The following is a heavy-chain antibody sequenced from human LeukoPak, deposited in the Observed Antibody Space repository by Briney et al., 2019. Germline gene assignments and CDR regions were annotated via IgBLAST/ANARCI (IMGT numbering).Heavy chain of an antibody. CDR3: ARGGYYGSGNDFRFDP. V-gene: IGHV4-59*01. CDR1: GASSSSYY. CDR2: IYYSGST. Sequence: PSETLSLTCTVSGASSSSYYWSWIRQPAGKGLEWIGYIYYSGSTNYKPSLKSRVTISVDTSKNQFSLKLSSVTAADTAVYYCARGGYYGSGNDFRFDPWGQGTLVTVSS. D-gene: IGHD3-10*01. J-gene: IGHJ5*02.